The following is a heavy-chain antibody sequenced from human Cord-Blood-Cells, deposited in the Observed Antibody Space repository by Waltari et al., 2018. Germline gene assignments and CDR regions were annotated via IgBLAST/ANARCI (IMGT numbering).Heavy chain of an antibody. D-gene: IGHD6-13*01. CDR2: IIPILGIA. J-gene: IGHJ4*02. CDR3: ATHDSSSCLDY. CDR1: GGTFSTYA. V-gene: IGHV1-69*09. Sequence: QVQLVQSGAEVTKPGSSVKVSCKASGGTFSTYAISWVRQAPGQGLEWMGRIIPILGIANYAQKFQGRVTITADKSTSTAYMELSSLRSEDTAVYYCATHDSSSCLDYWGQGTLVTVSS.